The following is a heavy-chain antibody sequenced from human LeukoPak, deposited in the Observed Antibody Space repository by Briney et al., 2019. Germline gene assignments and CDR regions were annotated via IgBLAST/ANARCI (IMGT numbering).Heavy chain of an antibody. CDR1: VFTFSNYW. CDR3: ASGRRLGY. CDR2: IKEDGSEK. D-gene: IGHD6-25*01. Sequence: GGSLRLSCAASVFTFSNYWMSWVRQASGKGREWVANIKEDGSEKYYVDSVKGRFTISRDNAKNSLYLQMNSLRAEDTAIYYCASGRRLGYWGQGTLVTVSS. J-gene: IGHJ4*02. V-gene: IGHV3-7*01.